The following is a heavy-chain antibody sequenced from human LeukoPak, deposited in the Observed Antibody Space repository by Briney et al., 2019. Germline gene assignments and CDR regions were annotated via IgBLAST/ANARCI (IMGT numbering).Heavy chain of an antibody. CDR3: ARAGVIGLRFPPDY. CDR2: IIPIFGTA. J-gene: IGHJ4*02. V-gene: IGHV1-69*05. CDR1: GGTFSSYA. Sequence: ASVKVSCKASGGTFSSYAISWVRQAPGQGLEWMGGIIPIFGTANYAQKFQGRVTITTDESTSTAYMELSSLRSEDTAVYYCARAGVIGLRFPPDYWGQGTLVTVSS.